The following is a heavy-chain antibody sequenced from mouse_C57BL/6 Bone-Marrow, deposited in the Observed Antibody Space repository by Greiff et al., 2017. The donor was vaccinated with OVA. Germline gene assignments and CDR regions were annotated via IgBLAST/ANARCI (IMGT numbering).Heavy chain of an antibody. CDR2: IRLKSDNYAT. V-gene: IGHV6-3*01. D-gene: IGHD2-2*01. J-gene: IGHJ3*01. CDR3: TEKGYGYGAY. CDR1: GFTFSNYW. Sequence: EVKVEESGGGLVQPGGSMKLSCVASGFTFSNYWMNWVRQSPEKGLEWVAQIRLKSDNYATHYAESVKGRFTISRDDSKSSVYLQMNNLRAEDTGIYYCTEKGYGYGAYWGQGTLVTVSA.